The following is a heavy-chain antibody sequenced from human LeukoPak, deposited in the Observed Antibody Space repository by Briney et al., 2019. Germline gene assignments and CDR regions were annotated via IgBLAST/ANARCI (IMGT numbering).Heavy chain of an antibody. CDR3: AKAYYYDSSGYFDY. V-gene: IGHV3-9*01. CDR2: ISWNSGSI. D-gene: IGHD3-22*01. Sequence: PGRSLRLSCAASGFTFDDYAMHWVRQAPGKGLEWVSGISWNSGSIGYADSVKGRLTISRDNAKNSLYLQMNSLRAEDTALYYCAKAYYYDSSGYFDYWGQGTLVTVSS. J-gene: IGHJ4*02. CDR1: GFTFDDYA.